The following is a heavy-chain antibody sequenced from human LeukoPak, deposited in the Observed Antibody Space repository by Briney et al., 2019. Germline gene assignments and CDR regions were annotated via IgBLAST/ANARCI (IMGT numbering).Heavy chain of an antibody. V-gene: IGHV3-21*01. J-gene: IGHJ3*01. D-gene: IGHD1-1*01. CDR1: GFTFTTYS. Sequence: GSLRLSCEASGFTFTTYSMTWVRQTPGEGLEWVSSISTRDTFINYADSVKGRFTISRDNAKNSLFLQMTSLRAEDTAMYYCARWKPRSDALDVWGKGTMVMVSS. CDR2: ISTRDTFI. CDR3: ARWKPRSDALDV.